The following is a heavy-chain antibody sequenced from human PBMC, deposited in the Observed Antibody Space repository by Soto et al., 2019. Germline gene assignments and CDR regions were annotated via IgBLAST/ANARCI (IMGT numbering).Heavy chain of an antibody. CDR2: VYYRGRS. CDR3: VSQRTTVPTQAYFDY. D-gene: IGHD4-17*01. Sequence: SETLSLTCTVSGGSVTNSSYYWGWIRQSPGKGLEWIGSVYYRGRSYSKSSVKSRVTISVDTSKNRFSLSLNSVTASDTAVYFCVSQRTTVPTQAYFDYWGPGALVTV. CDR1: GGSVTNSSYY. V-gene: IGHV4-39*01. J-gene: IGHJ4*02.